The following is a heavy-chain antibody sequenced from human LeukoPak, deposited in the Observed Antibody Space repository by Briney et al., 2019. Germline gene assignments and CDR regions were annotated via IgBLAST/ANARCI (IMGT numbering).Heavy chain of an antibody. J-gene: IGHJ3*02. D-gene: IGHD5-24*01. Sequence: GGSLRLSCAASGFIFSNYEMNWVRQAPGKGLECVAFISSSGSTAYYADSVKGRFVISKDNAKNSLDLEMHSLRAEDTAVYYCARDPARWLQSIAFDIWGQGTMVTVSS. V-gene: IGHV3-48*03. CDR3: ARDPARWLQSIAFDI. CDR2: ISSSGSTA. CDR1: GFIFSNYE.